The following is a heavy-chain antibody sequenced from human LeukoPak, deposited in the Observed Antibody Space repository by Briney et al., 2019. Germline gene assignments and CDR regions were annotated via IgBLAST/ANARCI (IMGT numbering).Heavy chain of an antibody. Sequence: GGSLRLSCAASGFTFSSYWMSWVRKAPGKGLEWVANIKQDGSEKYYVDSVKGRFTISRDNAKNSLYLQMNSLRAEDTAVYYCARDADVVVPAAIPKIFDYWGQGTLVTVSS. CDR3: ARDADVVVPAAIPKIFDY. CDR1: GFTFSSYW. D-gene: IGHD2-2*02. V-gene: IGHV3-7*01. CDR2: IKQDGSEK. J-gene: IGHJ4*02.